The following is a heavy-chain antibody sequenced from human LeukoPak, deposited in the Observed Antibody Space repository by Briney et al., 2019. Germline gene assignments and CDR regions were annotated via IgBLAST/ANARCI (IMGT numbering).Heavy chain of an antibody. D-gene: IGHD3-9*01. V-gene: IGHV6-1*01. J-gene: IGHJ3*02. CDR1: GDSVSSNSAA. CDR3: AREAPPLRYFDWLLSGEDAFDI. CDR2: TYYRSKWYN. Sequence: SQTLSLTCAISGDSVSSNSAAWNWIRQSPSRGLEWLGRTYYRSKWYNDYAVSVKSRITINPDTSKNQFSLKLSSVTAADTAVYYCAREAPPLRYFDWLLSGEDAFDIWGQGTMVTVSS.